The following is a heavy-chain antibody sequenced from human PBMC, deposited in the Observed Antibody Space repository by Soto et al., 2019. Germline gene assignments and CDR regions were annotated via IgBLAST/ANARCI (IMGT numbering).Heavy chain of an antibody. J-gene: IGHJ4*02. CDR2: INHSGST. CDR1: GGSFSGYY. D-gene: IGHD2-21*01. Sequence: QVQLQQWGAGLLKPSETLSLTCAVYGGSFSGYYWSWIRQPPGQGLEWIGEINHSGSTNYNPSLKSRVTISVDTSKNQFSLRLSSVTAADTAVYYCAGGGVLLADWWGQGILVTVSS. CDR3: AGGGVLLADW. V-gene: IGHV4-34*01.